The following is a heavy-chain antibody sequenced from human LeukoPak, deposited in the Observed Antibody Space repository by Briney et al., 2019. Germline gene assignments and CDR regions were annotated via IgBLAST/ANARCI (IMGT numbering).Heavy chain of an antibody. CDR1: GGSFSGYY. J-gene: IGHJ6*02. D-gene: IGHD5-12*01. CDR2: INHSGST. Sequence: SETLSLTCAVYGGSFSGYYWSWIRQPPGKGLEWIGEINHSGSTNYNPSFKSRVTISVDPSKNQFSLKLSSVTAADTAVYYCARGRARGPFSRYYYGMDVWGQGTTVTVSS. V-gene: IGHV4-34*01. CDR3: ARGRARGPFSRYYYGMDV.